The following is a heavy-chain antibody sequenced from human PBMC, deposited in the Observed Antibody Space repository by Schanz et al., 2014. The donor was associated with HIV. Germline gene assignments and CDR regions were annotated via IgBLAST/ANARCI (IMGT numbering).Heavy chain of an antibody. CDR3: AKDRNHYDSRYRGKGNYYYYYGMDV. CDR2: IKEDGSEK. Sequence: EVQLLDSGGGLVQPGGSLRLSCVASGFTFNNYAMTWVRQAPGKGLEWVANIKEDGSEKYHADSVKGRFTISRDNSKNTLYLQMKSLRPEDTAVYYCAKDRNHYDSRYRGKGNYYYYYGMDVWGQGTTVTVSS. J-gene: IGHJ6*02. CDR1: GFTFNNYA. D-gene: IGHD3-22*01. V-gene: IGHV3-7*01.